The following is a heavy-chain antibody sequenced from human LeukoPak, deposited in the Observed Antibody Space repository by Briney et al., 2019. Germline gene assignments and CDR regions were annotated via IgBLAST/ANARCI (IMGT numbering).Heavy chain of an antibody. D-gene: IGHD4-23*01. Sequence: GGSLRLSCAASGFTFSSYGMHWVRQAPGKGLEWVAVISYDGSNKYYADSVKGRFTISGDNSKNTLYLQMNSLRAEDTAVYYCAKDDYGGNSPYYYFYYGMDVWGQGTTVTVSS. J-gene: IGHJ6*02. CDR1: GFTFSSYG. CDR2: ISYDGSNK. V-gene: IGHV3-30*18. CDR3: AKDDYGGNSPYYYFYYGMDV.